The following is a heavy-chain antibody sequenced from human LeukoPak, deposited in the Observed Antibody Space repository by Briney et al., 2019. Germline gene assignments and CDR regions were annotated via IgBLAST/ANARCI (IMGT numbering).Heavy chain of an antibody. V-gene: IGHV3-7*01. Sequence: GGSLRLSCVVSGFTFSSYWMSWVRQAPGKGLEWVANIRHDGSEKYYVDSVKGRFTISRDNAKNSVYLQVSSLRAEDTAVYYCARAQAAAIDYWGQGTLVTVSS. CDR3: ARAQAAAIDY. CDR1: GFTFSSYW. J-gene: IGHJ4*02. D-gene: IGHD6-13*01. CDR2: IRHDGSEK.